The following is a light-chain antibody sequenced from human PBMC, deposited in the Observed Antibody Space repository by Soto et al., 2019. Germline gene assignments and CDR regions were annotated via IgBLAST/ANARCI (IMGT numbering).Light chain of an antibody. CDR3: SSYTSSSTPP. CDR1: SSDVGGYNY. Sequence: QSVLTQPASVSGSPGQSITISCTGTSSDVGGYNYVSWYQQHPGKATKLMIYDVSNRPSGVSNRFSGSKYGNTASLTISGLQAEDEADYYCSSYTSSSTPPFGTGTKVTVL. J-gene: IGLJ1*01. V-gene: IGLV2-14*01. CDR2: DVS.